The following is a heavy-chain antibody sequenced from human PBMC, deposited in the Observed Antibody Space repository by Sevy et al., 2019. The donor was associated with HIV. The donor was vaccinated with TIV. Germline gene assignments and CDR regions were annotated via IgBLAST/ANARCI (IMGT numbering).Heavy chain of an antibody. J-gene: IGHJ4*02. D-gene: IGHD3-22*01. CDR1: GFTFSSYA. Sequence: GGSLRLSCAASGFTFSSYAMSWVRQAPGKGLEWVSAISGSGGSTYYADSVKGRFTISRDNSKNTLYLQMNSLRVEDTAVYYCAKDRRITMIVVGYFDYWGQGTLVTVSS. CDR3: AKDRRITMIVVGYFDY. V-gene: IGHV3-23*01. CDR2: ISGSGGST.